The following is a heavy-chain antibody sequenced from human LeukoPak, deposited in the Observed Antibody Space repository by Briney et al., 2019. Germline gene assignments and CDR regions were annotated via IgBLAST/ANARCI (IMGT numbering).Heavy chain of an antibody. CDR2: INPNSGGT. V-gene: IGHV1-2*06. D-gene: IGHD6-19*01. J-gene: IGHJ4*02. CDR1: GFTFTGYY. Sequence: GGSLRLSCAASGFTFTGYYMHWVRQAPGQGLEWMGRINPNSGGTNYAQKFQGRVTMTRDTSISTAYMELSRLRSDDTAVYYCARAFWGASGWYLHYWGQGTLVTVSS. CDR3: ARAFWGASGWYLHY.